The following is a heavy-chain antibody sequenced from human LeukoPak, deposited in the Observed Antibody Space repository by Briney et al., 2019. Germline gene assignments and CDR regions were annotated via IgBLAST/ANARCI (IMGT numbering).Heavy chain of an antibody. J-gene: IGHJ5*02. CDR2: ISSSSSYI. Sequence: PGGSLRLSCAASGFTFSSYSMNWVRQAPGKGLEWVSSISSSSSYIYYADSVKGRFTISRDNAKNSLYLQMNSLRAEDTAVCYCARDYDSSSWYEGSWFDPWGQGTLVTVSS. V-gene: IGHV3-21*01. CDR3: ARDYDSSSWYEGSWFDP. CDR1: GFTFSSYS. D-gene: IGHD6-13*01.